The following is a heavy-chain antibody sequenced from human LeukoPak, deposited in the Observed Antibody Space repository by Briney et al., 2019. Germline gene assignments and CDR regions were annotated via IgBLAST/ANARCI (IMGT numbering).Heavy chain of an antibody. CDR3: ERVKAVAGPIDF. CDR2: ISSDRTNT. D-gene: IGHD6-19*01. J-gene: IGHJ4*02. V-gene: IGHV3-74*01. CDR1: GFTFSGFR. Sequence: PGGSLRLSCAASGFTFSGFRMSWVRQAPGQGLEWVSHISSDRTNTSNADSVKGRFTISRDNATNILYLQMNSLRVEDTAVYYCERVKAVAGPIDFWGKGTRVTVST.